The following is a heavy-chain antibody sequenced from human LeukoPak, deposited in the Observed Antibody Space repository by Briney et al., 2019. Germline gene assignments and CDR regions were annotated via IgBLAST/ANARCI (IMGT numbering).Heavy chain of an antibody. Sequence: GGSLRLSCAASGFTFSSYSMNWVRQAPGKGLKWVSSISSSSSYIYYADSVKGRFTISRDNAKNSLYLQMNSLRAEDTAVYYCARDGAGDAFDIWGQGTMVTVSS. V-gene: IGHV3-21*01. CDR2: ISSSSSYI. CDR3: ARDGAGDAFDI. CDR1: GFTFSSYS. J-gene: IGHJ3*02. D-gene: IGHD6-19*01.